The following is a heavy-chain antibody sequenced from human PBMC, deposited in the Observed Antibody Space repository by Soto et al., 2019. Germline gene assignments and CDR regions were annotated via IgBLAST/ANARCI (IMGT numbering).Heavy chain of an antibody. Sequence: GGSLRISCAASGFTFSSYGMHWVRQAPGKGLEWVAVISYDGSNKYYADSVKGRFTISRDNSKNTLYLQMNSLRAEDTAVYYCAKEIAAAGNYHHYAMDVWGPGTTVTVSS. D-gene: IGHD6-13*01. CDR2: ISYDGSNK. CDR1: GFTFSSYG. J-gene: IGHJ6*02. CDR3: AKEIAAAGNYHHYAMDV. V-gene: IGHV3-30*18.